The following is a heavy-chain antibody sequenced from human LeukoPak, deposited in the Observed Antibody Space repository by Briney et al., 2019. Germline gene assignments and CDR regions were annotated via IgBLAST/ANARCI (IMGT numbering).Heavy chain of an antibody. J-gene: IGHJ6*02. D-gene: IGHD6-19*01. V-gene: IGHV4-59*01. Sequence: SETLSLTCTVSGGSISSYYWSWIRQPPGKGLEWIGYIYYSGSTNYNPSLKSRVTISVDTFKNQFSLKLSSVTAADTAVYYCTGGIAVAAPQDNYYYYYDMDVWGQGTTVTVSS. CDR3: TGGIAVAAPQDNYYYYYDMDV. CDR2: IYYSGST. CDR1: GGSISSYY.